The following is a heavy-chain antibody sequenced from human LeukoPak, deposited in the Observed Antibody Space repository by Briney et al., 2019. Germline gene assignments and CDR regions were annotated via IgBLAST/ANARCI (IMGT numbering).Heavy chain of an antibody. Sequence: SETLSLTCTVSDVSISSNYWSWLRQPPGKGLEWIGYMYHSGSGNYNPSLKSRVTISVDTSKNQFSLEVNSVTVADTAVYYCARWALKSAFDLWGQGTMVTVSS. CDR2: MYHSGSG. CDR1: DVSISSNY. V-gene: IGHV4-59*01. J-gene: IGHJ3*01. CDR3: ARWALKSAFDL.